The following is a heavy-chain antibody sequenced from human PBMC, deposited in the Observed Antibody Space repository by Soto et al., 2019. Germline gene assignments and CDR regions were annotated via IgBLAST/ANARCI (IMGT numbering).Heavy chain of an antibody. V-gene: IGHV3-23*01. Sequence: EAQLLESGGGLVQPGGSLRLSCAASGFTFNNYAMSWVRRAPGKGLEWVSAISGSGRSTYYANSVKGRFTISRDTSRNTVVLQMTSMRGEDTAVYYGARDEATAAPSTLDTWGRGTLVTGSS. D-gene: IGHD6-25*01. CDR2: ISGSGRST. CDR3: ARDEATAAPSTLDT. J-gene: IGHJ5*02. CDR1: GFTFNNYA.